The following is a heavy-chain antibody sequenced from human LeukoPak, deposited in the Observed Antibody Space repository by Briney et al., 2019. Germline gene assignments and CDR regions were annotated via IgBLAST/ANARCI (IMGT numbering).Heavy chain of an antibody. Sequence: GGSLRLSCAASGFTFSSYAMSWVRQAPGKGLEWVSAISGSGGSTNYADSVKGRFTISRDNSKNTLYLQMNSLRAEDTAVYYCAKSDGFWSGYSKSWGQGTMVTVSS. J-gene: IGHJ3*01. CDR2: ISGSGGST. CDR3: AKSDGFWSGYSKS. D-gene: IGHD3-3*01. V-gene: IGHV3-23*01. CDR1: GFTFSSYA.